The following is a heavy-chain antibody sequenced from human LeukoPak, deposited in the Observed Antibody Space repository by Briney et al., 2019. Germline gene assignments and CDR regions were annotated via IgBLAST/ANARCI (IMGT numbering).Heavy chain of an antibody. J-gene: IGHJ4*02. Sequence: SETLSLTCDVSGGSISNTNWWSWVRQPPGQGLEWIGEVSLAGQTNYNPPLNGRVTMSLDETSKQLFQMLTSVTAAETAIYCCSRESGGFCPFGYWGQGTLVIVPS. D-gene: IGHD1-26*01. CDR1: GGSISNTNW. CDR2: VSLAGQT. V-gene: IGHV4-4*01. CDR3: SRESGGFCPFGY.